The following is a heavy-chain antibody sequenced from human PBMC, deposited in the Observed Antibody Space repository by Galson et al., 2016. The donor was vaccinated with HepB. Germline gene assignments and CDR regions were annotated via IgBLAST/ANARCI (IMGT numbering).Heavy chain of an antibody. Sequence: PALVKPTQTLTLTCTFSGFSLSTNGVGVGWIRQPPGKALEWVALIFWDDDQRYSPPLENRLTITKDTSKNQVVLTMTNMDPVDTATYYCAHRPPTAVGGTYCFDHWGQGTLVTVSS. V-gene: IGHV2-5*02. J-gene: IGHJ4*02. CDR2: IFWDDDQ. CDR3: AHRPPTAVGGTYCFDH. CDR1: GFSLSTNGVG. D-gene: IGHD2-15*01.